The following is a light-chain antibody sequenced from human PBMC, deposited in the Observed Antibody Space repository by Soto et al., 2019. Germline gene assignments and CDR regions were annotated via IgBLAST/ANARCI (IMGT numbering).Light chain of an antibody. Sequence: DIVMTQSPDSLDVSVGERATINCKSSQSVFYTSNNKNYVAWYQQKPGQPPKLLTYWASIRESGVPDRFSGSGSGTDFTLTISSLQDEDVAVYYCQKYYDTPLTFGGGTKVEI. V-gene: IGKV4-1*01. CDR2: WAS. CDR1: QSVFYTSNNKNY. J-gene: IGKJ4*01. CDR3: QKYYDTPLT.